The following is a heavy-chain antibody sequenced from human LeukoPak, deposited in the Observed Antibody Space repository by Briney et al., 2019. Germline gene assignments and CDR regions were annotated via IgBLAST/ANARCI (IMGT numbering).Heavy chain of an antibody. CDR1: GGTFSSYA. CDR2: IIPISGTA. J-gene: IGHJ3*02. CDR3: AAKSWGSGAFDI. D-gene: IGHD3-16*01. Sequence: SVKVSCKASGGTFSSYAISWVRQAPGQGLEWMGGIIPISGTANYAQKFQGRVTITADESTSTAYMELSSLRSEDTAVYYCAAKSWGSGAFDIWGQGTMVTVSS. V-gene: IGHV1-69*13.